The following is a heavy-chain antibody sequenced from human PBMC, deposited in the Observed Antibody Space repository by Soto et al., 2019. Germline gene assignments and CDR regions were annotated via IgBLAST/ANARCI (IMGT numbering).Heavy chain of an antibody. J-gene: IGHJ4*02. CDR1: GFTFSSYA. CDR2: ISSTTNYI. Sequence: GGSLRLSCEASGFTFSSYAMSWVRQAPGKGLEWVSSISSTTNYIYYADSMKGRFTVSRDNAKNSVYLEMNSLSAEDTAVYYCARESEDLTSNFDYWGQGTLVTVSS. CDR3: ARESEDLTSNFDY. V-gene: IGHV3-21*01.